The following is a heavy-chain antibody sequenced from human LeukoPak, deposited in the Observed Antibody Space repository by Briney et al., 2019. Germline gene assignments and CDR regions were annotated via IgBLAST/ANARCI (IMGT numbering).Heavy chain of an antibody. D-gene: IGHD5-12*01. Sequence: SETLSLTCTVSSGSISSYYWSWIRQPPGKGLEWIGYIYYSGSTYYNPSLKSRVTISVDTSKNQLSLRLSSVTAADTAVYYCARHFVPGGYGLTYFDYWGQGTLVTVSS. J-gene: IGHJ4*02. CDR3: ARHFVPGGYGLTYFDY. CDR1: SGSISSYY. CDR2: IYYSGST. V-gene: IGHV4-59*08.